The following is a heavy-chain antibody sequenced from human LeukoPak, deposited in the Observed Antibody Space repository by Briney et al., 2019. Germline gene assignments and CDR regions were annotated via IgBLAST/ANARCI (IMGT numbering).Heavy chain of an antibody. V-gene: IGHV3-48*04. D-gene: IGHD5-24*01. CDR2: ISSSSSTI. Sequence: PGGSLRLSCAASGFTFSSYSMNWVRQAPGKGLEWVSYISSSSSTIYYADSVKGRFTISRDNAKNSLYLQMNSLRAEDTAVYYCARDGEMATIAYWGQGTLVTVYS. J-gene: IGHJ4*02. CDR1: GFTFSSYS. CDR3: ARDGEMATIAY.